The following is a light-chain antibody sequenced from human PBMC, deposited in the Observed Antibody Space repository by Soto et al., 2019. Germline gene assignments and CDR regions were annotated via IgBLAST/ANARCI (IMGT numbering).Light chain of an antibody. CDR3: QQYNNWPPVLT. CDR2: GAS. CDR1: QSVSNN. V-gene: IGKV3-15*01. Sequence: EIVMTQSPPTLSVSPGERATLSCRASQSVSNNLAWYQQKPGQAPRLLIYGASTRATGIPARFSGSGSGTEFTLTISSLQSEDFAVYYCQQYNNWPPVLTFGGGTKVEIK. J-gene: IGKJ4*01.